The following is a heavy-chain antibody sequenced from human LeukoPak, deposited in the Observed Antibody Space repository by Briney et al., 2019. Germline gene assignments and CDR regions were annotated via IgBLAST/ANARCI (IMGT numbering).Heavy chain of an antibody. Sequence: SETLSLTCTVSGGSISSGSYYWSWIRQPAGKGLEWIGRIYTSGSTNYNPSLKSRVTISVDTSKNQFSLKLSSVTAADTAVYYCARVVGSSPYYYYYMDVWGKGTTVTISS. CDR3: ARVVGSSPYYYYYMDV. CDR2: IYTSGST. CDR1: GGSISSGSYY. J-gene: IGHJ6*03. V-gene: IGHV4-61*02. D-gene: IGHD1-26*01.